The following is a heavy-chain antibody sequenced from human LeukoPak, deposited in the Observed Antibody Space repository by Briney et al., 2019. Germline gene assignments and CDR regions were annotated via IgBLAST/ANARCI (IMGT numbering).Heavy chain of an antibody. CDR2: IWYDGSNK. CDR1: GFTFSSYG. V-gene: IGHV3-33*01. CDR3: ARAFSEWSPPDY. Sequence: HTEGSLRLSCAASGFTFSSYGMHWVRQAPGKGLEWVAVIWYDGSNKYYADSVKGRFTISRDNSKNSLYLQMNSLRAEDTAVYYCARAFSEWSPPDYWGQGTLVTVSS. D-gene: IGHD2-8*01. J-gene: IGHJ4*02.